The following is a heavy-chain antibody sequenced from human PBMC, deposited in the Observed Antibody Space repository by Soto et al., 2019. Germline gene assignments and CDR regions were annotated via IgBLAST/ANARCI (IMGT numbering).Heavy chain of an antibody. V-gene: IGHV1-69*02. D-gene: IGHD6-13*01. Sequence: QVQLVQSGAEVKKPGSSVKVSCNASGGTFSSYTISWVRQAPGKGLEWMGRIIPILGIANYAQKFQGRVTITADISTSTAYMELSSLRSEDTAVYYCARTAAAVVTYFQHWGQGTLVTVSS. CDR2: IIPILGIA. CDR3: ARTAAAVVTYFQH. CDR1: GGTFSSYT. J-gene: IGHJ1*01.